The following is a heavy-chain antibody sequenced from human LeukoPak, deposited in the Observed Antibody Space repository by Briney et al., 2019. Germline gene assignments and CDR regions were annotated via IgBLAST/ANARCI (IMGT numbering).Heavy chain of an antibody. D-gene: IGHD5-12*01. CDR2: ISYDGREK. CDR1: GFTFNKYA. Sequence: QTGGSLRLSCVTSGFTFNKYALNWVRQAPGKGLEWVSVISYDGREKNYADSVKGRFTASRDNSKDTMSLQLNNLTAEDTAVYYCARGPTSASAGGFTIMRSRGYYFDLWGQGTLVTVSS. V-gene: IGHV3-30-3*01. J-gene: IGHJ4*02. CDR3: ARGPTSASAGGFTIMRSRGYYFDL.